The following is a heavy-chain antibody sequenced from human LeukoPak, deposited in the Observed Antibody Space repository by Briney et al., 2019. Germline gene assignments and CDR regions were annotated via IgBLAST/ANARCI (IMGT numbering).Heavy chain of an antibody. D-gene: IGHD6-13*01. Sequence: ASVKVSCKASGYSFSNYGISWLRQAPGHPGQGLEWMGWIAVFDGKTDYAQKFQGRVTLTTDTSTSTAYMELRSLRSDDTAIYYCARTDGYQDNWGQGTLVTVSS. CDR3: ARTDGYQDN. CDR1: GYSFSNYG. CDR2: IAVFDGKT. J-gene: IGHJ4*02. V-gene: IGHV1-18*01.